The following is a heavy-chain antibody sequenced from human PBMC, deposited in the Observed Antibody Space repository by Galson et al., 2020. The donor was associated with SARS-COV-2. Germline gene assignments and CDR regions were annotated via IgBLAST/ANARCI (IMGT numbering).Heavy chain of an antibody. D-gene: IGHD3-3*01. J-gene: IGHJ4*02. CDR1: GYTFTSYG. CDR3: ARVGGDQNYDFWSGYSDFFDY. Sequence: GISVKVSCKASGYTFTSYGISWVRQAPGQGLEWMGWISAYNGNTNYAQKLQGRVTMTTDTSTSTAYMELRSLRSDDTAVYYCARVGGDQNYDFWSGYSDFFDYWGQGTLVTVSS. CDR2: ISAYNGNT. V-gene: IGHV1-18*01.